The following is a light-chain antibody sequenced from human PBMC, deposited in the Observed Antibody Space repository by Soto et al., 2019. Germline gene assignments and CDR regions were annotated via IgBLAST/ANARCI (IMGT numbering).Light chain of an antibody. J-gene: IGLJ1*01. CDR3: QSFDSSLTGYV. V-gene: IGLV1-40*01. CDR2: GNS. Sequence: QSVLTQPPSVSGDPGQRVTISCTGSNSNIGAGYDAHWYQKLPGTAPRLLIYGNSNRPSGVPVRFSGSKSGTSASLAIAGLQTDDESDYFCQSFDSSLTGYVFGTGTKVTVL. CDR1: NSNIGAGYD.